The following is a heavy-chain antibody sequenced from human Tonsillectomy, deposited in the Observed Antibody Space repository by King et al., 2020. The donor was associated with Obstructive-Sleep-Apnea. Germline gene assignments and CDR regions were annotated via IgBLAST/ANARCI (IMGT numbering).Heavy chain of an antibody. D-gene: IGHD4-17*01. CDR1: GFNFSNYG. CDR3: AKWGLNPLYGDYFDY. Sequence: VQLVESGGGVVSPGTSLRLSCAASGFNFSNYGMHWVRQAPGKGLQWVAVVWNDGTNKYYVDSVKGRFTISRDNSRNTVYLQMNSLRAEDTAVYYCAKWGLNPLYGDYFDYWGQGTLVTVSS. V-gene: IGHV3-33*06. CDR2: VWNDGTNK. J-gene: IGHJ4*02.